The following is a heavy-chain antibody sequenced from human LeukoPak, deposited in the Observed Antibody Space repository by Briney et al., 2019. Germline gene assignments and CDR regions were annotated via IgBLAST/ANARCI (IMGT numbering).Heavy chain of an antibody. D-gene: IGHD3-10*01. Sequence: ASVKVSCKASGYTFTSYGITWVRQAPGQGPEWMRWISAYNGNTNYAQKFQGRVTMTTDTSTSTAYMELRSLRSDDTAVYYCARDYGSGSYRIDYWGQGTLVIVSS. CDR1: GYTFTSYG. V-gene: IGHV1-18*01. CDR3: ARDYGSGSYRIDY. J-gene: IGHJ4*02. CDR2: ISAYNGNT.